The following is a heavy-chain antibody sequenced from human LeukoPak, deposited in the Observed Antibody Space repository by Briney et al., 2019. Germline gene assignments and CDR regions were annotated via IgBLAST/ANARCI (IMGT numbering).Heavy chain of an antibody. J-gene: IGHJ4*02. V-gene: IGHV4-59*08. D-gene: IGHD5-12*01. CDR3: ARAHSGYSTYYFDF. Sequence: SWIRXPXGXGLEWIGYIYYSGSTNYNTSLKRRVTISVETCKKKFSLKLSSVTAADTAVYYCARAHSGYSTYYFDFWGQGTLVTVSS. CDR2: IYYSGST.